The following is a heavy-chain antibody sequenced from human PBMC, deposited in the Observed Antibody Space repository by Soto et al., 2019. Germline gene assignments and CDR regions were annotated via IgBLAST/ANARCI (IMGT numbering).Heavy chain of an antibody. D-gene: IGHD3-10*01. CDR1: GYIFSATD. CDR3: VRAHALGFSNWFDP. Sequence: AVKISLNAAGYIFSATDTHWMQQAIGQGLEWLGWINPHSGATSYAQKFLGRVTMSADTSASTAYMDLARLKSDDTAVYYCVRAHALGFSNWFDPWGRGTLVTVSS. CDR2: INPHSGAT. J-gene: IGHJ5*02. V-gene: IGHV1-2*02.